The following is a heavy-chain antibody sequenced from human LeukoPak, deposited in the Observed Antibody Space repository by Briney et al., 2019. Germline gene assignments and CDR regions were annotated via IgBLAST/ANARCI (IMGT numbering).Heavy chain of an antibody. D-gene: IGHD3-10*01. CDR1: GGSFSGYY. CDR2: INHSGST. CDR3: ARGSRITMVRGTATYYFDY. Sequence: SETLSLTCAVYGGSFSGYYWSWIRQPPGKGLEWIGEINHSGSTNYNPSLKSRGTISVDTSKNQFSLKLSSVTAADTAGYYCARGSRITMVRGTATYYFDYWGQGTLVTVSS. V-gene: IGHV4-34*01. J-gene: IGHJ4*02.